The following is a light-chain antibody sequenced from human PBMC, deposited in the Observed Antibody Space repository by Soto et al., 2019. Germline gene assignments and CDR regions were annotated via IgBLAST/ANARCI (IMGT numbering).Light chain of an antibody. V-gene: IGLV2-14*03. CDR3: SSYTSSSTVV. CDR1: SSDVGRYNY. Sequence: QSALTQPASVSGSPGQSITISCTGTSSDVGRYNYVSWYQQHPGKAPKLMIYDVSIWPSGVSDRFSGSKSGNTASLTISGLQAEDEADYYCSSYTSSSTVVFGGGTKLTVL. J-gene: IGLJ3*02. CDR2: DVS.